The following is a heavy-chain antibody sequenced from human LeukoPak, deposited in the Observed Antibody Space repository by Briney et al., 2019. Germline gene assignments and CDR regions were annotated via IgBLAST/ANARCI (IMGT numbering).Heavy chain of an antibody. CDR3: ARTTMIVVVRAFDI. Sequence: PGGSLRLSCAASGLTFSSYWMSWVRQPPGKGLEWLANIKQDGSEKYYVDSVKGRFTISRDNAKNSLYLQMNSLRAEDTAVYYCARTTMIVVVRAFDIWGQGTMVTVSS. J-gene: IGHJ3*02. D-gene: IGHD3-22*01. CDR2: IKQDGSEK. CDR1: GLTFSSYW. V-gene: IGHV3-7*01.